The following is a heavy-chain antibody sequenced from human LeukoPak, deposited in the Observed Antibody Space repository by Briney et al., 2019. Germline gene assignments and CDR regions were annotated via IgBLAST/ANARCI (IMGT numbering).Heavy chain of an antibody. CDR2: INPSGGST. Sequence: ASAKVSCKASGYTFTSYYMHWVRQAPGQGLEWMGIINPSGGSTSYAQKFQGRVAMTRDTSTSTVYMELSSLRSEDTAVYYCARAQGASLWSVYYYYMDVWGKGTTVTVSS. V-gene: IGHV1-46*01. CDR3: ARAQGASLWSVYYYYMDV. D-gene: IGHD3-10*01. CDR1: GYTFTSYY. J-gene: IGHJ6*03.